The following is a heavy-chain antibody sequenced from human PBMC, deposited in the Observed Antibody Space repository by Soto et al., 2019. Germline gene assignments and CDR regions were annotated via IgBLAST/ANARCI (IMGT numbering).Heavy chain of an antibody. CDR3: ARAPYSSSWFAY. Sequence: LRLSCAASGFTFSSYAMHWVRQAPGKGLEWVAVISYDGSNKYYADSVKGRFTISRDNSKNTLYLQMNSLRAEDTAVYYCARAPYSSSWFAYWGQGTLVTVSS. CDR1: GFTFSSYA. V-gene: IGHV3-30-3*01. D-gene: IGHD6-13*01. J-gene: IGHJ5*01. CDR2: ISYDGSNK.